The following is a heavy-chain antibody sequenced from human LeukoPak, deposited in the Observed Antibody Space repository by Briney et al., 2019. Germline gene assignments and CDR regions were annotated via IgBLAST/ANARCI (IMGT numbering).Heavy chain of an antibody. CDR2: INHSGNT. CDR1: GGSFSGYY. CDR3: ARGRAGDYDYVWGSYRYKDYFDY. J-gene: IGHJ4*02. V-gene: IGHV4-34*01. Sequence: PSELLSLTCAVYGGSFSGYYWSWIRQPPGKGLEWIGEINHSGNTNYNPSLKSRVTISVDTSKNQFSLKLSSVTAADTAVYYCARGRAGDYDYVWGSYRYKDYFDYWGQGTLVTVSS. D-gene: IGHD3-16*02.